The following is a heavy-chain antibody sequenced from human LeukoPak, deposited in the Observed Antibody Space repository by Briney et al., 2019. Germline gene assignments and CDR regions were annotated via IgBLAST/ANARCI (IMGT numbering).Heavy chain of an antibody. J-gene: IGHJ5*02. V-gene: IGHV3-48*03. CDR2: INIGGTNT. CDR3: TTDGAGFDT. CDR1: GFTFNSYA. Sequence: GGSLRLSCAASGFTFNSYAMDWVRQAPGKGLEWLSYINIGGTNTHYADSVKGRFTISRDNAKKSLYLEMNNLRAEDTAVYYCTTDGAGFDTWGQGVLVTVSS.